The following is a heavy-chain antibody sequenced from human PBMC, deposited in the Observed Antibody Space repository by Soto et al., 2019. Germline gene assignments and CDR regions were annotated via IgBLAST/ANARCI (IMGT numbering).Heavy chain of an antibody. CDR3: SSTYSTSWYWFDS. V-gene: IGHV2-26*01. Sequence: QVTAKESGPVLVKPTETLTLTCTVSGFSLSNAGLGVSWIRQPPGKALEWLAHIFSNDEKSYSTSLKSRLTISQDTAKTQVVLIMTNMDPVDTATYYCSSTYSTSWYWFDSWGQGTLVTVSS. D-gene: IGHD6-13*01. J-gene: IGHJ5*01. CDR2: IFSNDEK. CDR1: GFSLSNAGLG.